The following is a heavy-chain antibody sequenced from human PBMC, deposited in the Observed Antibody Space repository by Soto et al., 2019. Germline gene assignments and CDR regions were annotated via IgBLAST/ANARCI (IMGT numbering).Heavy chain of an antibody. Sequence: GESLKISCQGSGYSFSTSWIGWVRQMPGKGPEWMGIIYPGDSDTRYSPSFQGQVTISADKSISTAFPQWSSLKASDTATYYCARTTIAGIRGYFDYWGQGTLVTVSS. J-gene: IGHJ4*02. CDR1: GYSFSTSW. CDR2: IYPGDSDT. D-gene: IGHD2-21*01. CDR3: ARTTIAGIRGYFDY. V-gene: IGHV5-51*01.